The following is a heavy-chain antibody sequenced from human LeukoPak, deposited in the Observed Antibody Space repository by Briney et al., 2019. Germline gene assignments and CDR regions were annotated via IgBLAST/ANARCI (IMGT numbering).Heavy chain of an antibody. CDR1: GGTFSSYA. V-gene: IGHV1-69*04. J-gene: IGHJ4*02. Sequence: GASVKVSCKASGGTFSSYAISWVRQAPGQGLEWMGRIIPILGIANYAQKFQGRVTITADKSTSTAYMELSSLRSEDTAVYYCARGSQSGSYFYWGQGTLVTVSS. CDR3: ARGSQSGSYFY. D-gene: IGHD1-26*01. CDR2: IIPILGIA.